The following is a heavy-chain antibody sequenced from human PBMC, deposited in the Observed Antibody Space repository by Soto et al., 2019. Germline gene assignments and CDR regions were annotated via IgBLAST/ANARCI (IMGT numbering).Heavy chain of an antibody. Sequence: QVQLQESGPGLVKPSQTLSLTCTVSAGSISSGGHYWSWIRQYPGKGLEWIGYISYSGTTHYIPSLKSRVTISVDTSKNQFSLRLNSVTAADTAVYYCARLHTTAWGGWFDPWGQGTLVTVSS. CDR2: ISYSGTT. D-gene: IGHD7-27*01. V-gene: IGHV4-31*03. J-gene: IGHJ5*02. CDR1: AGSISSGGHY. CDR3: ARLHTTAWGGWFDP.